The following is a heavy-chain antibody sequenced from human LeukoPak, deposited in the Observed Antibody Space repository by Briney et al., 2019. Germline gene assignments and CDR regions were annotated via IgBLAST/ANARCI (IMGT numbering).Heavy chain of an antibody. D-gene: IGHD3-3*01. CDR3: TRDYDFWSGYYIGKDY. J-gene: IGHJ4*02. V-gene: IGHV3-15*01. CDR2: IKSKTDGGTT. CDR1: GFTFSNTW. Sequence: GGSLRLSCAASGFTFSNTWMSWVRQAPGKGLEWVGRIKSKTDGGTTDYAAPVKGRFTISRDDSKSTLYLQMNSLKTEDTAVYYCTRDYDFWSGYYIGKDYWGQGTLVTVSS.